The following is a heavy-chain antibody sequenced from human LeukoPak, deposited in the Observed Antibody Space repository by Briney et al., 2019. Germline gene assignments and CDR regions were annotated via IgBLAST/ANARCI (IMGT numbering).Heavy chain of an antibody. CDR1: GFTVSSNY. V-gene: IGHV3-53*01. J-gene: IGHJ4*02. CDR3: ARASLGALDY. CDR2: IYSGDNT. Sequence: GGSLRLSCAASGFTVSSNYMSWVRQAPGKGLEWVSVIYSGDNTYYADSVKGRFTVSRDNSRNTLYLQMNSLRAEDTAVYYCARASLGALDYWGQGTLVTVSS.